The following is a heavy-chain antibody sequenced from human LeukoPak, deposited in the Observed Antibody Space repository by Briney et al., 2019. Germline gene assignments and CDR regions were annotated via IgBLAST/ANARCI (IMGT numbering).Heavy chain of an antibody. V-gene: IGHV3-11*01. CDR3: ASHVDTAMVSDYFDS. Sequence: RGSLRLSCAASAFTFSDYYMSWIRQAPGKGLEWVSHISSSGSIIYYADSVKGRFTISRDNAKNSLYLQMNSLRAEDTAVYYCASHVDTAMVSDYFDSWGQGTQVTVSS. CDR2: ISSSGSII. J-gene: IGHJ4*02. D-gene: IGHD5-18*01. CDR1: AFTFSDYY.